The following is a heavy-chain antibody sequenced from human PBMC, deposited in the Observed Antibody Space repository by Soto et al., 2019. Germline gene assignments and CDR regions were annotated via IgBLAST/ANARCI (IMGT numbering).Heavy chain of an antibody. J-gene: IGHJ4*02. CDR3: AREETGTFDR. CDR2: IWYDGSNE. D-gene: IGHD1-1*01. Sequence: QVQLVESGGGVVQPGRSLRLSCAASGSTFSSYARHWVRQAPGKGLEWVAVIWYDGSNEDYADSVKGRFTISRDNSKNTLFLQMNSLRVEDTAVYYCAREETGTFDRWGQGTLVTVSS. CDR1: GSTFSSYA. V-gene: IGHV3-33*01.